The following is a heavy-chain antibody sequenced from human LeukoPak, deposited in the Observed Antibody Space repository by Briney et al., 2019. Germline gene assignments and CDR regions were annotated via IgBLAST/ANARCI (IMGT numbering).Heavy chain of an antibody. Sequence: PGGSLRLSCAASGFTFSSYSMNWVRQAPGKGLEWVSYISGGSSFTYYVDSVKGRFTISRDNAKNSLYLQMNSLRAEDTAVYYCARAGRSGVGYYYDSSGFGYWGQGTLVTVSS. CDR3: ARAGRSGVGYYYDSSGFGY. CDR1: GFTFSSYS. J-gene: IGHJ4*02. CDR2: ISGGSSFT. V-gene: IGHV3-21*01. D-gene: IGHD3-22*01.